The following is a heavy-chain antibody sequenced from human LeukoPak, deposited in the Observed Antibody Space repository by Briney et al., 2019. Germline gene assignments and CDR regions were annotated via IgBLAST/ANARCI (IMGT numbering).Heavy chain of an antibody. CDR2: ISYDGSNK. CDR3: ASYGSGSAPDY. V-gene: IGHV3-30*04. Sequence: PGGSLRLSCAASGFTFSSYAMHWVRQAPGKGLEWVAVISYDGSNKYYADSVKGRFTISRDNAKNSLYLQMNSLRAEDTAVYYCASYGSGSAPDYWGQGTLVTVSS. CDR1: GFTFSSYA. J-gene: IGHJ4*02. D-gene: IGHD3-10*01.